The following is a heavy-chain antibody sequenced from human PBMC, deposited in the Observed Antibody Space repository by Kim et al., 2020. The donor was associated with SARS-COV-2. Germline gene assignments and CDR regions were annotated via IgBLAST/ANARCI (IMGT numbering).Heavy chain of an antibody. CDR1: GFTFSSYS. D-gene: IGHD6-19*01. V-gene: IGHV3-21*01. J-gene: IGHJ4*02. Sequence: GGSLRLSCAASGFTFSSYSMNWVRQAPGKGLEWVSSISSSSSYIYYADSVKGRFTISRDNAKNSLYLQMNSLRAEDTAVYYCARDLGFLDSSGWYYFDYWGQGTLVIVSS. CDR2: ISSSSSYI. CDR3: ARDLGFLDSSGWYYFDY.